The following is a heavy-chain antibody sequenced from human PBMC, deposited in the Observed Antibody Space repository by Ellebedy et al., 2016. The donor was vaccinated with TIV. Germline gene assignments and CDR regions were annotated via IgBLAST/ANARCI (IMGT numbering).Heavy chain of an antibody. V-gene: IGHV3-21*01. CDR1: GFTFSSYT. Sequence: GESLKISCAASGFTFSSYTINWVRQAPGKGLEWVSSISGSSSYIYYADSVKGRFTISRDNAKNSLHLQMNGLRAEDTAVYYCARHTDYALDYWGQGALVTVSS. CDR2: ISGSSSYI. CDR3: ARHTDYALDY. D-gene: IGHD4-17*01. J-gene: IGHJ4*02.